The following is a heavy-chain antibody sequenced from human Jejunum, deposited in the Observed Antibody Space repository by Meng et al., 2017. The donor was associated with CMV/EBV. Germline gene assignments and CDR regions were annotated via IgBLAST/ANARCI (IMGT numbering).Heavy chain of an antibody. J-gene: IGHJ6*02. CDR3: AREHFTSSYYYYAMDV. V-gene: IGHV3-53*05. CDR2: LYSGGIT. CDR1: FTVSSNY. D-gene: IGHD6-6*01. Sequence: FTVSSNYMSWVRQTPGKGLEWVSVLYSGGITYYADSVKGRFTISRDNSKNTLYLQMNSLRAEDTAVYYCAREHFTSSYYYYAMDVWGQGTTVTVSS.